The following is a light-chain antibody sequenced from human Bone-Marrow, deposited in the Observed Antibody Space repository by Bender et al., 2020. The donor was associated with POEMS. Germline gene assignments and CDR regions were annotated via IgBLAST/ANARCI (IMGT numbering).Light chain of an antibody. CDR2: EAT. CDR1: SSDVGKYNL. CDR3: CSYVGSSTFYV. Sequence: QSALTQPASVSGSPGQSITISCTGSSSDVGKYNLVSWYQQSPGKAPKLMIYEATQRPAGVSDRFSGFKSGNTASLAITGLQAEDEADYYCCSYVGSSTFYVFGSGTKVTVL. V-gene: IGLV2-23*02. J-gene: IGLJ1*01.